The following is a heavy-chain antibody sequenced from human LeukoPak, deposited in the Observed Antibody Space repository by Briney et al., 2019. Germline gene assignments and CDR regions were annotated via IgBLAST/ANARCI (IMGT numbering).Heavy chain of an antibody. CDR2: ITSSSSFI. D-gene: IGHD1-26*01. V-gene: IGHV3-21*01. J-gene: IGHJ4*02. CDR3: ARVGSASASGSLGYFDY. Sequence: GGSLTLSCAASGFTLSSHSMNWVRQTPGKGLAWVSSITSSSSFIYYADSVKGRFTISRDNAKNSLYLQMNSLRAEDTAVYYCARVGSASASGSLGYFDYWGQGTLVTVS. CDR1: GFTLSSHS.